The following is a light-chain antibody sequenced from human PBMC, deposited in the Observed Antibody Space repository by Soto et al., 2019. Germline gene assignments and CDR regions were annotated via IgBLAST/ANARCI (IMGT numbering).Light chain of an antibody. CDR3: GAWDSSLNVVL. V-gene: IGLV1-51*01. J-gene: IGLJ2*01. CDR2: DSD. Sequence: QSVLTQPPSVSAAPGQKVAISCSGSSSNIENNYVSWYQQLPGTAPKLLIYDSDRRPSEIPDRFSGSKSGTSATLCITGLQTGDEADYYCGAWDSSLNVVLFGGGTKVTVL. CDR1: SSNIENNY.